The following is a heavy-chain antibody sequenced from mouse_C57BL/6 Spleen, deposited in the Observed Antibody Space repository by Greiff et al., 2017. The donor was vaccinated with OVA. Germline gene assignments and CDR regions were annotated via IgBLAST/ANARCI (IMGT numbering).Heavy chain of an antibody. CDR1: GYTFTSYG. V-gene: IGHV1-81*01. J-gene: IGHJ4*01. CDR3: ARRQLGSSPYYAMDY. D-gene: IGHD1-1*01. Sequence: QVQLKESGAELARPGASVKLSCKASGYTFTSYGISWVKQRTGQGLAWIGEIYPRSGNTYYNEKFKGKATLTADKSSSTAYMELRSLTSEDSAVYFCARRQLGSSPYYAMDYWGQGTSVTVSS. CDR2: IYPRSGNT.